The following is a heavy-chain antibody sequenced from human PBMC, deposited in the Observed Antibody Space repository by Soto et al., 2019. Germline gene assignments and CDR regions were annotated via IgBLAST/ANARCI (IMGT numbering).Heavy chain of an antibody. D-gene: IGHD2-15*01. CDR1: GFTLRNYG. CDR2: ISGSGGST. J-gene: IGHJ4*02. V-gene: IGHV3-23*01. CDR3: AKDIGYCSGGSCYYFDY. Sequence: GGSLRLSCAASGFTLRNYGMNWVRQAPGKGLEWVSSISGSGGSTYYADSVKGRFTISRDNLKNRLYLQMNSLRAEDTAVYYCAKDIGYCSGGSCYYFDYWGQGTLVTVSS.